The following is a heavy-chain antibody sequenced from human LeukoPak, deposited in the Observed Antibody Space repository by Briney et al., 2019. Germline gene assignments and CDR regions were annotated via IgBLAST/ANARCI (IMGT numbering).Heavy chain of an antibody. D-gene: IGHD2-2*01. J-gene: IGHJ4*02. Sequence: GASVKVSCKASGYTFTSYGISWVRQAPGKGLEWMGGFDPEDGETIYAQKFQGRVTMTEDTSTDTAYMELSSLRSEDTAVYYCATPPYCSSTSCINWGQGTLVTVSS. CDR1: GYTFTSYG. CDR3: ATPPYCSSTSCIN. CDR2: FDPEDGET. V-gene: IGHV1-24*01.